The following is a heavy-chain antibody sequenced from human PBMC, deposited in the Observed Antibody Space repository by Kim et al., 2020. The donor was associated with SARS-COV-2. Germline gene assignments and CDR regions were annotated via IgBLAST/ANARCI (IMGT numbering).Heavy chain of an antibody. CDR1: GFTFSSYW. Sequence: GGSLRLSCAASGFTFSSYWMTWVRQAPGKGLEWVANIKQDGHQKYYVDSVKGRFTISRDNAKNSLYLQMNSLRAEATAVYYCARDGDLYSSGKDAFDIWGQGTMVTVSS. D-gene: IGHD6-19*01. V-gene: IGHV3-7*01. CDR2: IKQDGHQK. J-gene: IGHJ3*02. CDR3: ARDGDLYSSGKDAFDI.